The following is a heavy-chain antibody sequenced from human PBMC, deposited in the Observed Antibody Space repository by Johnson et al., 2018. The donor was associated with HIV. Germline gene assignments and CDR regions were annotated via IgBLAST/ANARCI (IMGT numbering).Heavy chain of an antibody. V-gene: IGHV3-23*04. CDR2: ISGSGGST. D-gene: IGHD3-3*01. CDR3: ARVTIFGVTKVDALDI. J-gene: IGHJ3*02. Sequence: VQVVESGGGLMQPGGSLRLSCAASGFTFSSYAMSWVRQAPGKGLEWVSAISGSGGSTYYADSVKGRFTISRDNSKNTLYLQMNSLRDEDTAFYHCARVTIFGVTKVDALDIWGQGTMVTVSS. CDR1: GFTFSSYA.